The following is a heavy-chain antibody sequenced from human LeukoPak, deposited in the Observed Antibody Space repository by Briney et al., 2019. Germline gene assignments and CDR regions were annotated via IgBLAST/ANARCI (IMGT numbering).Heavy chain of an antibody. CDR2: IKHDGSEK. CDR1: GFIFTNYF. D-gene: IGHD3-16*01. J-gene: IGHJ6*02. CDR3: ARNQQLGGHSYYYYGMDV. V-gene: IGHV3-7*03. Sequence: GGSLRLSCAASGFIFTNYFMSWVRQAPGKGLEWVASIKHDGSEKCYVDSVKGRFTISRDNSKNTLYLQMSSPRADDTAIYYCARNQQLGGHSYYYYGMDVWGQGTTVTVSS.